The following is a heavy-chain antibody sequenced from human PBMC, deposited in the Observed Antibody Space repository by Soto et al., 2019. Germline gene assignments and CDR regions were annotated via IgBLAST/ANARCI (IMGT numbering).Heavy chain of an antibody. J-gene: IGHJ4*02. Sequence: GASVKVFFKASGYTFSHFRNSRVRQAPGQGSEVMGRISAYNSVTNYAQKLQGRVTMTTDTSTNTAYIELRSLRSDDSAGYYCARDYQELDYWGQGTLVTVPS. CDR2: ISAYNSVT. V-gene: IGHV1-18*01. CDR1: GYTFSHFR. CDR3: ARDYQELDY. D-gene: IGHD2-2*01.